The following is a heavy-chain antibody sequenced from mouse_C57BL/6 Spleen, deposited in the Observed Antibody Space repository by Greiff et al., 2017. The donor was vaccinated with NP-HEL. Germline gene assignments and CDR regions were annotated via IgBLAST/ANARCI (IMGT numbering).Heavy chain of an antibody. CDR1: GFTFSSYT. Sequence: DVQLQESGGGLVKPGGSLKLSCAASGFTFSSYTMSWVRQTPEKRLEWVATISGGGGNTYYPDSVKGRFTISRDNAKNTLYLQMSSLRSEDTALYYCARRVAGTGYFDYWGQGTTLTVSS. CDR3: ARRVAGTGYFDY. J-gene: IGHJ2*01. V-gene: IGHV5-9*04. D-gene: IGHD4-1*01. CDR2: ISGGGGNT.